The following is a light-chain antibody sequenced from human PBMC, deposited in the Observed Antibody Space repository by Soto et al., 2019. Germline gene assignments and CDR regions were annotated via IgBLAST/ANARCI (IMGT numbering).Light chain of an antibody. CDR3: QQRSNWPPLT. V-gene: IGKV1-9*01. J-gene: IGKJ4*01. CDR2: AAS. Sequence: DIQMTQSPSTLSASVGDRVTITCLSSQGISSYLAWYQQKPGKAPKLLIYAASTLQSGVPSRFSGSGSGTDFTLTISSLEPEDFAVYYCQQRSNWPPLTFGGGTKVDIK. CDR1: QGISSY.